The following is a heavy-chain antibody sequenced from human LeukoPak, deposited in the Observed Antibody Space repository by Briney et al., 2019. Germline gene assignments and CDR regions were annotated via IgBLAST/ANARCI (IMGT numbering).Heavy chain of an antibody. CDR2: ITSSSSYI. V-gene: IGHV3-21*01. CDR1: GFTFSIYS. Sequence: PGGTLSLSCAVSGFTFSIYSMNWVRHAPGKGLEWGSAITSSSSYIFYADVAKGRFTIRRDNAKHSLYLHMHSLIAEDTTVFYFARAVGGGWRAFDIWGQGTMVTVSS. J-gene: IGHJ3*02. D-gene: IGHD6-19*01. CDR3: ARAVGGGWRAFDI.